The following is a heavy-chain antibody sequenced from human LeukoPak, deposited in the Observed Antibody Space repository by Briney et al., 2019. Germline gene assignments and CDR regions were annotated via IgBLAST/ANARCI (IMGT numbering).Heavy chain of an antibody. CDR1: GGSISSGSYY. V-gene: IGHV4-61*02. Sequence: PSETLSLTCTVSGGSISSGSYYWSWIRQPAGKGLEWIGRIYTRGSTNYNPSLKSRVTISVDTSKNQFSLKLSSVTAADTAVYYCARDDTSYYDSSGYTNWFDPWGQGTLVTVSS. D-gene: IGHD3-22*01. CDR3: ARDDTSYYDSSGYTNWFDP. J-gene: IGHJ5*02. CDR2: IYTRGST.